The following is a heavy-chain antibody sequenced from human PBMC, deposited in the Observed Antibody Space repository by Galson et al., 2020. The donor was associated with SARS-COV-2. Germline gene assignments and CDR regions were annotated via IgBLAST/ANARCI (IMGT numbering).Heavy chain of an antibody. Sequence: ASVKVSCQASGYTFSPYGIRCLRQAPGQGLEWMGWIDTYQTKPHYAQNFRDRLTLTTDTSTNTAYMELRSLRSDDTALYYFARDYHCSGGRFTECFDSWGQGTLGTV. CDR2: IDTYQTKP. V-gene: IGHV1-18*01. CDR1: GYTFSPYG. J-gene: IGHJ5*01. CDR3: ARDYHCSGGRFTECFDS. D-gene: IGHD2-8*02.